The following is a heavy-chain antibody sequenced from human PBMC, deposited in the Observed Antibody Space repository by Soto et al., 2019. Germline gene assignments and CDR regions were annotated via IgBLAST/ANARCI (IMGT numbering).Heavy chain of an antibody. CDR1: GDSVSSNRAA. Sequence: SQTLSLTCAISGDSVSSNRAAWNWIRQSPSRGLEWLGRTYYRSKWHKAYPPSVQSRVTINPDTSKNQFSLQLNSVTPDDTAVYYCVRDLGYGSDWYSVWGQGTLVTVSS. V-gene: IGHV6-1*01. CDR3: VRDLGYGSDWYSV. CDR2: TYYRSKWHK. J-gene: IGHJ4*02. D-gene: IGHD6-19*01.